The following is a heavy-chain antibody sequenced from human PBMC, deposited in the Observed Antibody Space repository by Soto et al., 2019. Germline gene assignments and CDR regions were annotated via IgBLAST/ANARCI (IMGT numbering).Heavy chain of an antibody. CDR2: ISYDGSNK. CDR1: GFTFSSYG. Sequence: QVQLVESGGGVVQPGRSLRLSCAASGFTFSSYGMHWVRQAPGKGLEWVAVISYDGSNKYYADSVKGRFTISRDNSKNTMYLHMNSLRADDMAVYSCANPAGPEDSVVGVDAYTCNGWFDPWGQGTLVAVPS. J-gene: IGHJ5*02. V-gene: IGHV3-30*18. CDR3: ANPAGPEDSVVGVDAYTCNGWFDP. D-gene: IGHD2-15*01.